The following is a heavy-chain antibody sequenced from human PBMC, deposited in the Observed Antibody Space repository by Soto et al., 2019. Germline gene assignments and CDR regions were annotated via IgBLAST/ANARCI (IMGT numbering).Heavy chain of an antibody. D-gene: IGHD2-2*01. CDR2: IWYDGSNK. V-gene: IGHV3-33*01. J-gene: IGHJ4*02. CDR1: GFTFSSYG. Sequence: GGSLRLSCVASGFTFSSYGMHWVRQAPGKGLEWVAVIWYDGSNKYHADSVMGRFTISRDNSKNTLYLQMNSLRAEDTAVYYCARGVVVPAALDYWGQGTLVTVSS. CDR3: ARGVVVPAALDY.